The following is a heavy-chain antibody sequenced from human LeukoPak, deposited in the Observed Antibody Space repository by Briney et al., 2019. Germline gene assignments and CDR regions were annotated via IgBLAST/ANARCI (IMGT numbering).Heavy chain of an antibody. D-gene: IGHD4-23*01. CDR3: ARGRPHGNDY. V-gene: IGHV3-74*01. Sequence: GGSLRLSCAASGFTFSSYWMNWVRQVPGKGQVWVSRIVSDGSNTNYADSVKGRFTISRDNAKNTLYLQMNSLRVEDTAVYYCARGRPHGNDYWGQGTLVTVSS. CDR2: IVSDGSNT. J-gene: IGHJ4*02. CDR1: GFTFSSYW.